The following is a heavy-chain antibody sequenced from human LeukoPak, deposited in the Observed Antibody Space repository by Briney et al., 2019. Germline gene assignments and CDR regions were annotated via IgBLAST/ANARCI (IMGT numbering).Heavy chain of an antibody. CDR3: ARFDSASGTGFDY. D-gene: IGHD6-13*01. J-gene: IGHJ4*02. CDR2: ISGSGGST. V-gene: IGHV3-23*01. Sequence: GGSLRLSCAASGFTFSSYAMSWVRQAPGKGLGWVSAISGSGGSTYYADSVKGRFTISRDNSKNTLYLQMNSLRAEDTAVYWCARFDSASGTGFDYWGQGTPVTVSS. CDR1: GFTFSSYA.